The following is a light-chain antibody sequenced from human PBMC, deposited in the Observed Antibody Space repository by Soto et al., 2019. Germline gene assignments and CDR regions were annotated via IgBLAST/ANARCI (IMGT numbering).Light chain of an antibody. J-gene: IGKJ1*01. V-gene: IGKV3-15*01. CDR1: QSVSRN. CDR2: DAS. Sequence: EIVMTQSPATLSVSPGERATLSCRASQSVSRNVAWYQQKPGQAPRLLIHDASTRATGISVRFSGSGSGTEFTRTISTLQSEDFAVYYCQQSNNWLWTFGQGTKVEIK. CDR3: QQSNNWLWT.